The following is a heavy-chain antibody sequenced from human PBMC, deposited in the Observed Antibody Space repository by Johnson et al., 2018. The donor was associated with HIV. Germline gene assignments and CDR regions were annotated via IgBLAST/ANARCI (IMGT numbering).Heavy chain of an antibody. CDR1: GFSFDDYA. CDR2: ISWNSGSI. V-gene: IGHV3-9*01. Sequence: VQLVESGGGLVQPGRSLRLSCAASGFSFDDYAMYWVRQVPGKGLECVSGISWNSGSIGYADSVKGRFTISRDNAKNSLYLQMNSLRAEDTALYYCAKDRTKDYGDYSGDAFDIWGQGTMVTVSS. J-gene: IGHJ3*02. CDR3: AKDRTKDYGDYSGDAFDI. D-gene: IGHD4-17*01.